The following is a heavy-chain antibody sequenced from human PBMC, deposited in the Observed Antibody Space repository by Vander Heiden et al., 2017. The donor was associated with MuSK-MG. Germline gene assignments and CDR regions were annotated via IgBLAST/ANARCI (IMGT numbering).Heavy chain of an antibody. CDR3: ARDRHGNNPFDY. CDR1: RFTVSPNY. V-gene: IGHV3-66*02. J-gene: IGHJ4*01. CDR2: IYSGGST. Sequence: ELQLVESGGGLVQPGGSLRLSLAASRFTVSPNYMSWVRQAPGKGLEWVSAIYSGGSTYYADSVKGRFTISRDNSKNTLLLQMSSLRVEDTAVYYCARDRHGNNPFDYWGQGTLVTVSS.